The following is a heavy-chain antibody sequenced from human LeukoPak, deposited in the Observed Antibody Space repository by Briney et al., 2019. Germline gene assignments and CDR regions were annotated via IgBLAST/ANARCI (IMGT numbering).Heavy chain of an antibody. CDR1: GYTFTGYY. Sequence: DSVKVSCKASGYTFTGYYMHWVRQAPGQGLEWMGWINPNSGGTNYAQKFQGRVTMTRDTSISTAYMDLSRLRSDDTAMYFCTRVGGLNDFWSCYSSYWGQGTLVTVSS. CDR3: TRVGGLNDFWSCYSSY. CDR2: INPNSGGT. V-gene: IGHV1-2*02. D-gene: IGHD3-3*01. J-gene: IGHJ4*02.